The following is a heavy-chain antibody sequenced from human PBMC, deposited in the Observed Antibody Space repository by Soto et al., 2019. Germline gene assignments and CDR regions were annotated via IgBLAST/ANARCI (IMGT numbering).Heavy chain of an antibody. V-gene: IGHV3-30-3*01. J-gene: IGHJ4*02. Sequence: GGSLRLSCAASGFTFSSYAMHWVRQAPGKGLEWVAVISYDGSNKYYADSVKGRFTISRDNSKNTLYLQMNSLRAEDTAVYYCARDNFRDEIVVVQPLGYWGQGTLVTVSS. CDR1: GFTFSSYA. D-gene: IGHD3-22*01. CDR3: ARDNFRDEIVVVQPLGY. CDR2: ISYDGSNK.